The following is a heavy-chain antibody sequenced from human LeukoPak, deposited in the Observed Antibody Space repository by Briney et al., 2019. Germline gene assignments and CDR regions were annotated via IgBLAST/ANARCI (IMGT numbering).Heavy chain of an antibody. CDR3: ARETLTYYYDSSGYLDY. J-gene: IGHJ4*02. D-gene: IGHD3-22*01. Sequence: PGGSLRLSCAASGFTVSSNYMSWVRQAPGKGLEGVSVIYSGGSTYYADSVKGRFTISRDNSKNTLYLQMNSLRAEDTAVYYCARETLTYYYDSSGYLDYWGQGTLVTVSS. V-gene: IGHV3-66*01. CDR2: IYSGGST. CDR1: GFTVSSNY.